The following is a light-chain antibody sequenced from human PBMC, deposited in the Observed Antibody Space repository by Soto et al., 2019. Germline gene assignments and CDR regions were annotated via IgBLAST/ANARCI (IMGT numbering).Light chain of an antibody. CDR3: QQRGNSPPA. CDR2: TAS. J-gene: IGKJ1*01. CDR1: ETIASS. Sequence: EIVMTQSPASLSVSLGERVTLSCRASETIASSLAWYQQRPGQAPKLLIFTASLRDSGFPARFSGSGSGTEFTLTISSLEPEDFAVYYCQQRGNSPPAFGHGTKVDIK. V-gene: IGKV3-15*01.